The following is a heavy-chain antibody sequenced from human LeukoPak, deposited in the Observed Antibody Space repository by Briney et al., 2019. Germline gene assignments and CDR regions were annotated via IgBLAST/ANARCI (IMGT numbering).Heavy chain of an antibody. CDR3: TREVVVAAPLDY. Sequence: QPGRSLRLSCTASGVTFGDYAMSWVRQAPGKGLEWVGFIRSKAYGGTTEYAASVKGRFTISRDDSKSIAYLQMNSLKTEDTAVYYCTREVVVAAPLDYWGQGTLVTVSS. CDR2: IRSKAYGGTT. CDR1: GVTFGDYA. D-gene: IGHD2-15*01. V-gene: IGHV3-49*04. J-gene: IGHJ4*02.